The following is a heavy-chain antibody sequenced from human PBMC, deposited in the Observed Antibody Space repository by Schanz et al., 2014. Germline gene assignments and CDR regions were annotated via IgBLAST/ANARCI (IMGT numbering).Heavy chain of an antibody. J-gene: IGHJ2*01. CDR1: GVTLRTYA. CDR3: AREAKWGQWYFDL. CDR2: ISYDESLK. V-gene: IGHV3-30*04. D-gene: IGHD1-26*01. Sequence: QVQLVQSGGGVVQPGRTLRLSCAASGVTLRTYAIHWVRQAPGKGLEWVAVISYDESLKFYADSVKGRLTVSRDNSENTVYLEFHSLRSEDTALYYCAREAKWGQWYFDLWGRGSLVTVSS.